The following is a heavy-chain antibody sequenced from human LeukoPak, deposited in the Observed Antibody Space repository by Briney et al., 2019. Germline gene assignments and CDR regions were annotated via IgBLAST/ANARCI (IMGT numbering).Heavy chain of an antibody. J-gene: IGHJ4*02. CDR3: ARGGRNFDY. CDR2: ISNSGTT. V-gene: IGHV4-59*01. Sequence: SETLSLTCIVSNDSINDSYWTWIRQPPGKRLEWIGYISNSGTTKYNPSLKSRVTISVDTSNNQISLRLRSVTAADTAVYFCARGGRNFDYWGQGTLVTVSS. D-gene: IGHD1-26*01. CDR1: NDSINDSY.